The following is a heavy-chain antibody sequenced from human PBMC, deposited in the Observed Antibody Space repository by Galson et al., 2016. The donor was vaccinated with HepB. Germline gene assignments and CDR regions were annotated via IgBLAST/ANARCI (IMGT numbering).Heavy chain of an antibody. CDR2: LYYSGTT. D-gene: IGHD2-15*01. J-gene: IGHJ1*01. V-gene: IGHV4-39*07. CDR3: ARGSNPSLRGEGYYFQH. Sequence: SETLSLTCAVSGDSITSSGYSWVWIRQPPGKGLQWIGSLYYSGTTFYNPSLRSRVTISVDTSKHQFSLRLHFVTAADTAAYYCARGSNPSLRGEGYYFQHWGQGTLVTVSS. CDR1: GDSITSSGYS.